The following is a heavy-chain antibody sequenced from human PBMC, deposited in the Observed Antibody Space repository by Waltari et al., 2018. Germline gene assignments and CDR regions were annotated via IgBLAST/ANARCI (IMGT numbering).Heavy chain of an antibody. CDR2: IYPGDSDT. V-gene: IGHV5-51*01. CDR1: GYSFTNYW. D-gene: IGHD3-16*01. J-gene: IGHJ4*02. CDR3: GRGRAVDLIDY. Sequence: EVQLVQSGAEVTTPGESLKLPCEASGYSFTNYWIGWVRPMPGKGLEWMAIIYPGDSDTRYNPSFQGQVTISADKSISTAYLQWGSLKASDTAMYYCGRGRAVDLIDYWGQGTLVTVSS.